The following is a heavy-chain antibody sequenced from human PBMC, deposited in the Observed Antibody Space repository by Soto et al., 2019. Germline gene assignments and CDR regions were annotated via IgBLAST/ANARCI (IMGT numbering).Heavy chain of an antibody. CDR2: ISSSSSYI. Sequence: PGGSLRLSCAASGFTFSSYSMNWVRQAPGKGLEWVSSISSSSSYIYYADSVKGRFTISRDNAKNSLYLQMNSLRAEDTAVYYCARDPSRVGATDNHFDYWGQGTLVTVSS. D-gene: IGHD1-26*01. J-gene: IGHJ4*01. V-gene: IGHV3-21*01. CDR1: GFTFSSYS. CDR3: ARDPSRVGATDNHFDY.